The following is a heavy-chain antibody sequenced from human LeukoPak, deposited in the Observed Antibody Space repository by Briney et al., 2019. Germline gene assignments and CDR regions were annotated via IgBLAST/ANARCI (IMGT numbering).Heavy chain of an antibody. V-gene: IGHV3-9*01. CDR3: AKSPHYYDRSGAFDY. CDR2: ISWNSGSI. Sequence: GGSLRLSCAASGFTFDDYAMHWVRQAPGKGLEWVSGISWNSGSIGYADSAKGRFTISRDNAKNSLYLQMNSLRAEDTALYYCAKSPHYYDRSGAFDYWGQGTLVTVSS. D-gene: IGHD3-22*01. CDR1: GFTFDDYA. J-gene: IGHJ4*02.